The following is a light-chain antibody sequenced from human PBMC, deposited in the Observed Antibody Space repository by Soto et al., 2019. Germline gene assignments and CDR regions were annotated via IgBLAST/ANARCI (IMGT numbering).Light chain of an antibody. V-gene: IGLV1-47*01. J-gene: IGLJ3*02. CDR1: SSNIGSNY. Sequence: QSVLTQPPSASGTPGQRGTSSCSGSSSNIGSNYVYWYQQLPGTAPKLLIYRNNQRPSGVPDRFSGSKSGTSASLAISGLRSEDEADYYCAAWDDSLSGRWVFGGGTKLTVL. CDR3: AAWDDSLSGRWV. CDR2: RNN.